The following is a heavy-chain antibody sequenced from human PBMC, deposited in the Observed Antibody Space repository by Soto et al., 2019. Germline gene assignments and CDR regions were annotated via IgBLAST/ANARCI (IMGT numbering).Heavy chain of an antibody. Sequence: ASVEASSKASGSPLTSYYMHSLRQAPVQGLEWMGIINPSGGSTSYAQKFQGRDTMTRDTSTITVYMERSSLRSEDTAVYYFARGGAQGPVDYDILAGPFDSWGKGTLVTVSS. D-gene: IGHD3-9*01. J-gene: IGHJ4*02. CDR3: ARGGAQGPVDYDILAGPFDS. V-gene: IGHV1-46*03. CDR2: INPSGGST. CDR1: GSPLTSYY.